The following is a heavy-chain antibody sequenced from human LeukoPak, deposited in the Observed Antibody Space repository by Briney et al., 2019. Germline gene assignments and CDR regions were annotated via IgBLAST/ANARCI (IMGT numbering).Heavy chain of an antibody. Sequence: ASVKVSCKASGYTFTGYYMHWVRQAPGQGLEWVGWINPNSGGTNYAQKFQGRVTMTRDTSISTAYMELSRLRSDDTAVYYCARDLIVVVPAANYYYYYGMDVWGQGTTVTVSS. CDR2: INPNSGGT. CDR3: ARDLIVVVPAANYYYYYGMDV. J-gene: IGHJ6*02. D-gene: IGHD2-2*01. CDR1: GYTFTGYY. V-gene: IGHV1-2*02.